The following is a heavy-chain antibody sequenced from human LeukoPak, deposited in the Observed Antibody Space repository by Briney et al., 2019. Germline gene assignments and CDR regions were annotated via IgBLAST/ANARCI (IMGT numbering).Heavy chain of an antibody. J-gene: IGHJ4*02. CDR1: GFTFSSYW. CDR3: XXXXXXXXGSSCSHGXEFDL. CDR2: IKSDGTTT. Sequence: PGGSLRLSCVASGFTFSSYWMDWVRQVPGKGLVWVSRIKSDGTTTNYADSVKGRFTISRDNVKNTLYLQMNSLRVEDTAVYYCXXXXXXXXGSSCSHGXEFDLWGQGTLVTVSS. V-gene: IGHV3-74*01. D-gene: IGHD2-15*01.